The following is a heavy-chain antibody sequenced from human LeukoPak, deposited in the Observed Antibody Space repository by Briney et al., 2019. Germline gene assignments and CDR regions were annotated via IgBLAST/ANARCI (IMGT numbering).Heavy chain of an antibody. V-gene: IGHV1-2*02. CDR3: ASLFIGVSGSYYKGPP. Sequence: ASVNVSCTASGYTFTGYYIHWMRQAPGQGLEWMGWIAPNSGGTNYAQKFQGRVTITRDTSISTAYMELSRLRSDDTAVYYCASLFIGVSGSYYKGPPWGQGTLVTVSS. J-gene: IGHJ5*02. D-gene: IGHD3-10*01. CDR2: IAPNSGGT. CDR1: GYTFTGYY.